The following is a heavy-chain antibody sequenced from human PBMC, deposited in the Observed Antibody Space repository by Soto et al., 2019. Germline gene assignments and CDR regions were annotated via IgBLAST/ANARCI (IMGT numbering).Heavy chain of an antibody. Sequence: GGSLRLSCAASGFIFSDYYMSWIRQAPGKGLEWVSYISSSSNYINYADSVKGRFTISRDNAKNSLYLQMNRLRAEDTAVYYCAREGPGDSIWYVDSWGQGTLVTVSS. CDR1: GFIFSDYY. J-gene: IGHJ4*02. CDR3: AREGPGDSIWYVDS. CDR2: ISSSSNYI. V-gene: IGHV3-11*05. D-gene: IGHD6-13*01.